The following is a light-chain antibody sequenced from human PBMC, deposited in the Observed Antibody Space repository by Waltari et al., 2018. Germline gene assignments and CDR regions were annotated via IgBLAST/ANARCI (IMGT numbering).Light chain of an antibody. CDR3: QAWDSSTYWV. J-gene: IGLJ3*02. Sequence: SYELTQPPSVSVSPGQTASIPCSGDKLGDKYASWYQQKSGQSPVLVIYQDNKRPSGIPERFSGSNSGNTATLTISGTQAMDEADYYCQAWDSSTYWVFGGGTKVTVL. CDR1: KLGDKY. CDR2: QDN. V-gene: IGLV3-1*01.